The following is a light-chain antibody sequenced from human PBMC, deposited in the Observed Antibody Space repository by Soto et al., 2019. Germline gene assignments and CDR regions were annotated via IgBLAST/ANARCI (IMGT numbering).Light chain of an antibody. J-gene: IGKJ4*01. Sequence: EIVLPQSPGTLSLSPGERATLSCRASQSVSSSFLAWYQQKPGQAPRLLIYGASSRATGIPDRFSGSGSGTDFTLTISRLEPEDFAVYYCQQYDSSPLTFGGCTKVEIK. CDR1: QSVSSSF. CDR3: QQYDSSPLT. V-gene: IGKV3-20*01. CDR2: GAS.